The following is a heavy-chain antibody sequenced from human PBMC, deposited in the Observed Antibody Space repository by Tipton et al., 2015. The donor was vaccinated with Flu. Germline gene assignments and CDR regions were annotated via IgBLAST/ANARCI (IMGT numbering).Heavy chain of an antibody. Sequence: TLSLTCIVSGGSISSGGAYWTWIRQHPGKGLEWIGCIHYSGTTYYNPSLESRLTISVDTSKNQFSLRLNSVTAADTAVYYCARDQGFGDGLTYDYYVMDVWGQGTTVTVSS. CDR1: GGSISSGGAY. CDR3: ARDQGFGDGLTYDYYVMDV. V-gene: IGHV4-31*03. CDR2: IHYSGTT. D-gene: IGHD3-10*01. J-gene: IGHJ6*02.